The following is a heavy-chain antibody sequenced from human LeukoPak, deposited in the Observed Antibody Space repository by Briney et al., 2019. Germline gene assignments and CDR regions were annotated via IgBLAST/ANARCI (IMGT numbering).Heavy chain of an antibody. CDR1: GGSIISSSFW. V-gene: IGHV4-39*01. Sequence: SENLSLTCTVSGGSIISSSFWWGWIRQPPGKGLEWIGSIYYSGVSYYNTSLKSRVTISVDTSKNQFSLQLNSVTPEDTAVYYCARNSQRLELLVPGMYYFDYWGQGTLVTVSS. D-gene: IGHD1-7*01. CDR3: ARNSQRLELLVPGMYYFDY. J-gene: IGHJ4*02. CDR2: IYYSGVS.